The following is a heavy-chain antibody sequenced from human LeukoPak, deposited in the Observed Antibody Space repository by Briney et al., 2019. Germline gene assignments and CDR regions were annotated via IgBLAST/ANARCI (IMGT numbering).Heavy chain of an antibody. Sequence: SETLSLTCAVCGYSISSGYYWSWIRQPSGKGLEWIGSIYHSGSTYYNPSLKSRVTISVDTSKNQLSLKLSSVTAADTAVYYCARSGSYRKNWSDPWGQGTLVTVSS. CDR1: GYSISSGYY. J-gene: IGHJ5*02. CDR2: IYHSGST. D-gene: IGHD1-26*01. V-gene: IGHV4-38-2*01. CDR3: ARSGSYRKNWSDP.